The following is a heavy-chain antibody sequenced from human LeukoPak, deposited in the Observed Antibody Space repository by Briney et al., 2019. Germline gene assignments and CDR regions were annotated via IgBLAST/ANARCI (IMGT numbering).Heavy chain of an antibody. V-gene: IGHV5-51*01. CDR1: GYRFTSYW. CDR3: ARLYSSSWPIDY. CDR2: IYPGDSDT. J-gene: IGHJ4*02. Sequence: GESLKIFFKGSGYRFTSYWIGWGRQMPGKGLEWVGIIYPGDSDTRYSPSCQGQVTISADKPISTPYLQWSSLKASDTAMYYCARLYSSSWPIDYWGQGTLVTVSS. D-gene: IGHD6-13*01.